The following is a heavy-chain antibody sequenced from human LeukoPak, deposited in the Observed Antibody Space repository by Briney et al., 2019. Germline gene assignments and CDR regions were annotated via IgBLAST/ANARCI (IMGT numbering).Heavy chain of an antibody. V-gene: IGHV3-48*03. Sequence: GGSLRLSCAASGFTFSSYEMHWVRQAPGKGLEWVSYISSSDSTIYYADSVKGRFTISRDNAKNSLYLQLNSLRAEDTDVYYCARDYGGSSPFDYWGQGTLVTVSS. J-gene: IGHJ4*02. CDR2: ISSSDSTI. CDR3: ARDYGGSSPFDY. CDR1: GFTFSSYE. D-gene: IGHD4-23*01.